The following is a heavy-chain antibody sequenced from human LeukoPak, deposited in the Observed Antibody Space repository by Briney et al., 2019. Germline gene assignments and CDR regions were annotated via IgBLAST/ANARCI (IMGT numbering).Heavy chain of an antibody. V-gene: IGHV3-9*01. CDR2: ISWNSGSI. Sequence: GGSLRLSCAASGFTFDDYAMHWVRQAPGKGLEWVSGISWNSGSIVYADSVKGRFTISRDNAKNSLYLQMNSLRAEDTALYYXXXXXXXXXXGNYYYGMDVWGQGTTVTVSS. J-gene: IGHJ6*02. CDR3: XXXXXXXXXGNYYYGMDV. CDR1: GFTFDDYA.